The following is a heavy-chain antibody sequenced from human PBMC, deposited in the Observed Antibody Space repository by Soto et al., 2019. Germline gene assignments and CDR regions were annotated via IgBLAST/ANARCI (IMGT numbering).Heavy chain of an antibody. Sequence: GGSLRLSCAASGFTFSSYAMSWVRQAPGKGLEWVSAISGGGGSTYYADSVKGRFTISRDNSKSTMYLQMNSLRAEDTAVYYCAKDYCSSRSCSIGGYYYYGMDVWGQGTTVTVSS. CDR2: ISGGGGST. CDR3: AKDYCSSRSCSIGGYYYYGMDV. J-gene: IGHJ6*02. D-gene: IGHD2-2*01. CDR1: GFTFSSYA. V-gene: IGHV3-23*01.